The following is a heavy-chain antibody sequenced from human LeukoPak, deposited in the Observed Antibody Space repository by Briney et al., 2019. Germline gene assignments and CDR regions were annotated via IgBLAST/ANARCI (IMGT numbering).Heavy chain of an antibody. Sequence: GGSLRLSCAASGXTFSTYWMTWVRQAPGKGLEWLAKIKEDGSEKYYVDSVKGRCTISRDNAKNSLYLQMNSLRAEDTAVYYCARGGSLYFDQWGQGTLVTVSS. J-gene: IGHJ4*02. CDR3: ARGGSLYFDQ. CDR2: IKEDGSEK. V-gene: IGHV3-7*04. D-gene: IGHD3-16*01. CDR1: GXTFSTYW.